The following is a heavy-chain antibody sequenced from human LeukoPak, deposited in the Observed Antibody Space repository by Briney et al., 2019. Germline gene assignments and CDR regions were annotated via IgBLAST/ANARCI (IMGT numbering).Heavy chain of an antibody. Sequence: GGSLRLSCAASGFTFDDYTMHWVRQAPGKGLEWVSLISWDGGSTYYADSVKGRFTISRDNSKNSLYLQMNSLRTEDTALYYCAKGRIEQWLIDDWGQGTLVTVSS. V-gene: IGHV3-43*01. J-gene: IGHJ4*02. CDR1: GFTFDDYT. D-gene: IGHD6-19*01. CDR3: AKGRIEQWLIDD. CDR2: ISWDGGST.